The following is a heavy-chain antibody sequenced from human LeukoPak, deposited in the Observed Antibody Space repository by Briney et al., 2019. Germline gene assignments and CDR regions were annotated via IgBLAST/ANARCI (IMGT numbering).Heavy chain of an antibody. CDR3: ARAPYGEARLDYFGMDE. CDR2: IKQDGSEK. V-gene: IGHV3-7*01. J-gene: IGHJ6*02. Sequence: QAGGSLRLSCAASGFTLSYYWMTWVRQAPGKGLEWVANIKQDGSEKYYLDSLKGRFTISRDNAKNSLYLQMNSLKDEDTGVYYCARAPYGEARLDYFGMDELVQGTTFTASS. D-gene: IGHD4-17*01. CDR1: GFTLSYYW.